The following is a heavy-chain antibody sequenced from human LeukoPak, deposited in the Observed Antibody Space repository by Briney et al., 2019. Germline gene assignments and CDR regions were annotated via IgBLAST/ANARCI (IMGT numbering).Heavy chain of an antibody. Sequence: GRSLRLSCTASGFTFGNYALSWFRQGPGKGLEWVAFIRSKTYRGTTEYAASVKGRFTISRDDSKSIAYLQMNSLKTEDTAVYYCARANSFDSSGYYFDYWGQGTLVTVSS. V-gene: IGHV3-49*03. CDR3: ARANSFDSSGYYFDY. D-gene: IGHD3-22*01. CDR1: GFTFGNYA. J-gene: IGHJ4*02. CDR2: IRSKTYRGTT.